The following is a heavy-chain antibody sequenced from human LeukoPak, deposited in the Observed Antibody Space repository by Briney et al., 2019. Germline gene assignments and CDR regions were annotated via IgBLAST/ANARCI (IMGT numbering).Heavy chain of an antibody. J-gene: IGHJ5*02. D-gene: IGHD6-13*01. CDR3: ARDSGSSWTSRWFDP. Sequence: GASAKVSCKASGYTFTGYYMHWVRQAPGQGLEWMGWINPNSGGTNYGQRFQGRVTMTRDTSISTAYMELSSLRSDDTAVYYCARDSGSSWTSRWFDPWGQGTQVTVSS. V-gene: IGHV1-2*02. CDR1: GYTFTGYY. CDR2: INPNSGGT.